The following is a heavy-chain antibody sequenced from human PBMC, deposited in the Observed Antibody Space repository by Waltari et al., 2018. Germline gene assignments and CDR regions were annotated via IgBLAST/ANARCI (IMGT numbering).Heavy chain of an antibody. CDR1: GFTFSSYA. CDR3: ATLGGWPLDV. Sequence: EVQLLESGGGLVQPGGSLRLSCAASGFTFSSYAVSWVRQAPGKGRGWGSVIYSGGSTYYADSVKGRFTISRDNSKNTLYLQMNSLRAEDTAVYYCATLGGWPLDVWGKGTTVTVSS. D-gene: IGHD3-16*01. CDR2: IYSGGST. V-gene: IGHV3-23*03. J-gene: IGHJ6*04.